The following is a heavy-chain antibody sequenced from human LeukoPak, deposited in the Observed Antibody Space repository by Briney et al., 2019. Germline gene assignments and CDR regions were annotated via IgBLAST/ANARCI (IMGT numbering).Heavy chain of an antibody. CDR2: IWYDGSNK. Sequence: GRSLRLSCAASGFTFSSYGMHWVRQAPGKGLEWVAVIWYDGSNKYYADSVKGRFTISRDNSKNTLYLQMNSLRAEDTAVYYCAKERMIVVSHAFDIWGQGTMVTVSS. V-gene: IGHV3-33*06. J-gene: IGHJ3*02. CDR1: GFTFSSYG. CDR3: AKERMIVVSHAFDI. D-gene: IGHD3-22*01.